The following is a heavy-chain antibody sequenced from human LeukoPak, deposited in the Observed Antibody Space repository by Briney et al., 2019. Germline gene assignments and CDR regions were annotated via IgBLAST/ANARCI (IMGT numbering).Heavy chain of an antibody. CDR1: GFTFSSYW. CDR2: INSDGRNK. D-gene: IGHD6-13*01. CDR3: PSLSYSPDH. Sequence: PGGSLRLSCAGSGFTFSSYWMHWVRHAPGKGLEWVSRINSDGRNKNYADSVKGRFTISRDNAKNTVYLQMNRLRAEDTAVYYCPSLSYSPDHWGQGTLVTVSS. V-gene: IGHV3-74*01. J-gene: IGHJ5*02.